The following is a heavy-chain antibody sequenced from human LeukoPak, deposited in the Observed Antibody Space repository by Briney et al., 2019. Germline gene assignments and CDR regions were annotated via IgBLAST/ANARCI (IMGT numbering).Heavy chain of an antibody. J-gene: IGHJ6*03. D-gene: IGHD2-2*01. CDR1: GGSISSYY. CDR3: ARSPETYCSSTSCYFSYYYYYMDV. Sequence: SETLSLTCTVSGGSISSYYWSWIRQPPGKGLEWIGYIYTCGSTNYNPSLKSRVTISVDTSKNQFSLKLSSVTAADTAVYYCARSPETYCSSTSCYFSYYYYYMDVWGKGTTVTVSS. V-gene: IGHV4-4*09. CDR2: IYTCGST.